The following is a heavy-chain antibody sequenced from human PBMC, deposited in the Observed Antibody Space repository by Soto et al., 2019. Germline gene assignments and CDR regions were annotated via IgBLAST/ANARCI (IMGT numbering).Heavy chain of an antibody. CDR2: ISSSSSYI. CDR3: ARDSRYYYDSRGRGDAFDI. CDR1: GFTFSSYS. J-gene: IGHJ3*02. V-gene: IGHV3-21*01. D-gene: IGHD3-22*01. Sequence: SGGSLRLSCAASGFTFSSYSMNWVRQAPGKGLEWVSSISSSSSYIYYADSVKGRFTISRDNAKNSLYLQMNSLRAEDTAVYYCARDSRYYYDSRGRGDAFDIWGQGTMVTVSS.